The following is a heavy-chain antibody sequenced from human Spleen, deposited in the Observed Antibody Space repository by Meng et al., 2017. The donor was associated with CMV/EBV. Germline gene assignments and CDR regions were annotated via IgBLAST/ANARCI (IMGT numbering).Heavy chain of an antibody. CDR2: INPNSGGT. Sequence: ASVKVSCKTSGYSFTDYYMHWVRQAPGQGLEWMGWINPNSGGTNYAQKFQGRVTMTRDTSISTAYMELSRLRSDDTAVYYCARAHQYCSSTSCYPGYWGQGTLVTVSS. V-gene: IGHV1-2*02. CDR3: ARAHQYCSSTSCYPGY. D-gene: IGHD2-2*01. CDR1: GYSFTDYY. J-gene: IGHJ4*02.